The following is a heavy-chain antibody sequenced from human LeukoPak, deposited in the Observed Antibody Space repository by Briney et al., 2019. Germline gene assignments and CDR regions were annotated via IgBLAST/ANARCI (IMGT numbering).Heavy chain of an antibody. Sequence: ASVKVSYKASGYTFTGYYMHWVRQAPGQGLEWMGWINPNSGGTNYAQKFQGRVTMTRDTSISTAYMELSRLRSDDTAVYYCARDSRPTTVTTPDYWGQGTLVTVSS. V-gene: IGHV1-2*02. J-gene: IGHJ4*02. CDR2: INPNSGGT. CDR1: GYTFTGYY. CDR3: ARDSRPTTVTTPDY. D-gene: IGHD4-17*01.